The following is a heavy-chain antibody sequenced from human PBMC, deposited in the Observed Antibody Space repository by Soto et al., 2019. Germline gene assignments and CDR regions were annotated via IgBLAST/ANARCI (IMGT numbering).Heavy chain of an antibody. CDR2: ISTSTSYI. D-gene: IGHD3-10*01. V-gene: IGHV3-21*01. CDR1: GFTFSSYG. CDR3: ARDGSGSVLYDDAFDI. Sequence: GGSLRLSCAASGFTFSSYGMNWVRQAPGKGLEWVSSISTSTSYIYYADSVKGRFTISRDNAKNSLYLQMNSLRAEDTAVYYCARDGSGSVLYDDAFDIWGQGTMVTVSS. J-gene: IGHJ3*02.